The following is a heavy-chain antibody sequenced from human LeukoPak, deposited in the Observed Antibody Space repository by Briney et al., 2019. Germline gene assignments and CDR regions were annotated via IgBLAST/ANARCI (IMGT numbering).Heavy chain of an antibody. CDR1: GGSIRSYY. CDR3: ARGVTSVWHYYYYGMDV. D-gene: IGHD5/OR15-5a*01. J-gene: IGHJ6*02. Sequence: LGTLSLTCTVSGGSIRSYYWSWIRPPPRKGLGWSGYIYYIVRTNYNPSLTSRVTISVDTSKNQFSLKLSSVTAADTAVYYCARGVTSVWHYYYYGMDVWGQGTTVTVSS. V-gene: IGHV4-59*01. CDR2: IYYIVRT.